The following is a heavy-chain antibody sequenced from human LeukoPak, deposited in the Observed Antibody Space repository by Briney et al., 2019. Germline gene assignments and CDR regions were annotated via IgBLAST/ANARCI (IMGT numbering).Heavy chain of an antibody. CDR2: IYDSGST. CDR1: GGSISSYY. V-gene: IGHV4-59*01. J-gene: IGHJ4*02. Sequence: SETLSLTCTVSGGSISSYYWSWIRQPPGQGLKWIGNIYDSGSTNYNPSIKSRVTISVDTSKNQCSLKLSSVTAADTAVYYCARQSISGSSLSYFDYWGQGTLVNVSS. D-gene: IGHD3-22*01. CDR3: ARQSISGSSLSYFDY.